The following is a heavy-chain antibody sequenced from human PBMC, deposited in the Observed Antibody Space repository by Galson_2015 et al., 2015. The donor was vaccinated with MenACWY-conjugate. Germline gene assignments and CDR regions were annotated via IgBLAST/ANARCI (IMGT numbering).Heavy chain of an antibody. V-gene: IGHV4-39*01. J-gene: IGHJ1*01. Sequence: SETLSLTCTVSGGSISSSSYYWGWIRQPPGKGLEWIGSIYYSGSTYYNPSLKSRVTISVDTSKNQFSLKLSSVTAADTAVYYCARQNGGNSAFLTGWYFQHWGQGTLVTVS. CDR2: IYYSGST. CDR3: ARQNGGNSAFLTGWYFQH. D-gene: IGHD4-23*01. CDR1: GGSISSSSYY.